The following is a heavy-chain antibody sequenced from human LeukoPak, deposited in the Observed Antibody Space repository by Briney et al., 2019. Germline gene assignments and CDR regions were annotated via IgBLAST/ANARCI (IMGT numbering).Heavy chain of an antibody. V-gene: IGHV3-23*01. Sequence: GGSLRLSCAASGFTFSSYAMSWVRQAPGKGLEWVSAISGSGDSTYYADSVKGRFTISRDNSKNTLYLQMNSLRAEDTAVYYCANSAGIAAAGYYFDYWGQGTLVTVSS. CDR3: ANSAGIAAAGYYFDY. J-gene: IGHJ4*02. D-gene: IGHD6-13*01. CDR1: GFTFSSYA. CDR2: ISGSGDST.